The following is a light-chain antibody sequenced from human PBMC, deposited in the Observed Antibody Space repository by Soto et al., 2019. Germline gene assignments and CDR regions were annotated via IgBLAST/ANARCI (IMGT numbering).Light chain of an antibody. Sequence: QSALTQPASVSASPRESITISCTGTSSDVGGYNYVSWYQQYPGKAPKLMIYDVTNRPSGVSNRFSASKSGNTASLTISGLQAEDEADYYCSSYTKSSTLYVFGTGTKLTVL. CDR1: SSDVGGYNY. CDR2: DVT. J-gene: IGLJ1*01. CDR3: SSYTKSSTLYV. V-gene: IGLV2-14*01.